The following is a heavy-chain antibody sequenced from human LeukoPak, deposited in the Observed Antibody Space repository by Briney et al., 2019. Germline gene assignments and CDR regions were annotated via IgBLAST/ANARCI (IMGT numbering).Heavy chain of an antibody. J-gene: IGHJ4*02. Sequence: GGSLRLSCAASGFTFSSYAMHWVRQAPGKGLEWVAVISYDESNENYADSVKGRFTISRDNSKNTLYLQMNSLRAEDTAVYYCVGDEYSSSSAAFGYWGQGTLVTVSS. CDR2: ISYDESNE. D-gene: IGHD6-6*01. V-gene: IGHV3-30-3*01. CDR1: GFTFSSYA. CDR3: VGDEYSSSSAAFGY.